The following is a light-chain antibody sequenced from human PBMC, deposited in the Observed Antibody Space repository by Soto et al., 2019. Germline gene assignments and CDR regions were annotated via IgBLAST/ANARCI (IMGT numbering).Light chain of an antibody. CDR3: QQYVFYRGT. J-gene: IGKJ1*01. CDR2: DAS. CDR1: QSISSW. V-gene: IGKV1-5*01. Sequence: IQMTQSPSTLSASLGDRVTITCRASQSISSWLAWYQQKPGKAPKLLIYDASSLESGVPSRFRGSGSGTEFTLTITSLQPDDFETYYCQQYVFYRGTFGQGTKVDI.